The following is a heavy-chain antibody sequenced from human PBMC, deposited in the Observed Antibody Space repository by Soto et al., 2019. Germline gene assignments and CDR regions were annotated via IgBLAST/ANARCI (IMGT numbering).Heavy chain of an antibody. CDR3: ARVPTYYYDSSGYPKTYYFDY. D-gene: IGHD3-22*01. J-gene: IGHJ4*02. Sequence: GSLLPSCLSSGFTFRTYTMNGVRQAPGKGLEWVSVIRGFSPYTFYAESVKVRFTISRDNAKNSLYLQMNSLRAEDTAVYYCARVPTYYYDSSGYPKTYYFDYWGQGTLVTVSS. V-gene: IGHV3-21*01. CDR1: GFTFRTYT. CDR2: IRGFSPYT.